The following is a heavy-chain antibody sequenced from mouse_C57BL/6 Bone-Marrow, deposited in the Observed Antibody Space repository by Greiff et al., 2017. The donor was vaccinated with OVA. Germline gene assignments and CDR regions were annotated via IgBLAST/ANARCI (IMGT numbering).Heavy chain of an antibody. CDR3: ARRGGSSSPFAY. V-gene: IGHV1-81*01. D-gene: IGHD1-1*01. J-gene: IGHJ3*01. Sequence: QVQLQQSGAELARPGASVKLSCKASGYTFTSYGISWVKQRTGQGLEWIGEIYPRSGNTYYNEKFKGKATLTADKSSSTAYMELRSLTSEDSAVEFCARRGGSSSPFAYWGQGTLVTVSA. CDR1: GYTFTSYG. CDR2: IYPRSGNT.